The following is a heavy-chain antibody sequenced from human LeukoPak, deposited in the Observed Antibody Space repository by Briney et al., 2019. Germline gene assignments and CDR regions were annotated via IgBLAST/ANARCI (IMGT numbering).Heavy chain of an antibody. J-gene: IGHJ4*02. D-gene: IGHD3-10*01. CDR2: IYHSGST. CDR1: GGSISSSNW. Sequence: SGTLSLTCAVSGGSISSSNWWSWIRQPPGKGLEWIGEIYHSGSTNYNPSLKSRVTISVDKSKTQFSLKLSSVTAADTAVYYCARFMVRGVITYYFDYWGQGTLVTVSS. CDR3: ARFMVRGVITYYFDY. V-gene: IGHV4-4*02.